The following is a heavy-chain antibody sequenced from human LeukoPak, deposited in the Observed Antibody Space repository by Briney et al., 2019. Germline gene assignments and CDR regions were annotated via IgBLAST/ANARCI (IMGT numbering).Heavy chain of an antibody. J-gene: IGHJ4*02. CDR2: IYYDDSET. D-gene: IGHD5-18*01. CDR3: ARTVDTAMVAEPFDY. Sequence: GESLKISCKGGGYSFTNYWIVWVRQMPGKGLEWMGVIYYDDSETQYSPSFQGQVTISADKSISTAYLQWSSLKASDTAMYYCARTVDTAMVAEPFDYWGQGTLVTVSS. V-gene: IGHV5-51*01. CDR1: GYSFTNYW.